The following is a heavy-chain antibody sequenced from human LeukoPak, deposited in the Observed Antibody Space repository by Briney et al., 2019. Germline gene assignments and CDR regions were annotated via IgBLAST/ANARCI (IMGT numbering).Heavy chain of an antibody. V-gene: IGHV4-4*07. CDR3: ARDAAYYYGSGSYRNGIDY. D-gene: IGHD3-10*01. CDR2: IYTSGST. Sequence: SETRSLTCTVSGGSISSYYWSWVRQPAGKGLEWIGRIYTSGSTNYNPSLKSRVTMSVDTSKNQFSLKLSSVTAADTAVYYCARDAAYYYGSGSYRNGIDYWGQGSLVTVSS. J-gene: IGHJ4*02. CDR1: GGSISSYY.